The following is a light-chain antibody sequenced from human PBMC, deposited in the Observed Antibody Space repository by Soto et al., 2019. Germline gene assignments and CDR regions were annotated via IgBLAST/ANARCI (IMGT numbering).Light chain of an antibody. CDR1: SSNIGNNF. V-gene: IGLV1-47*01. J-gene: IGLJ7*01. CDR3: ATWDDSLSGFVV. CDR2: SDN. Sequence: QAVVTQPPSVSGTPGQRVTISCSGSSSNIGNNFVCWYQHLPGAAPTLVVYSDNHRPSGVPVRFSGSKSGTSASLTISGLRSEDEATYYCATWDDSLSGFVVFGGGTQLTVL.